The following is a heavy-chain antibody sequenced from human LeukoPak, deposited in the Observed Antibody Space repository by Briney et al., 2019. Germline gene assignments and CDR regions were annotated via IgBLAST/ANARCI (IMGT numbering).Heavy chain of an antibody. CDR3: ATNYYDSSGYYGGD. D-gene: IGHD3-22*01. V-gene: IGHV3-21*01. CDR1: GFTFSSYS. CDR2: ISSSSSYI. J-gene: IGHJ4*02. Sequence: GGSLRLSCAASGFTFSSYSMNWVRQAPGKGLEWVSSISSSSSYIYYADSVKGRFTISRDNAKNSLYPQMNSLRAEDTAVYYCATNYYDSSGYYGGDWGQGTLVTVSS.